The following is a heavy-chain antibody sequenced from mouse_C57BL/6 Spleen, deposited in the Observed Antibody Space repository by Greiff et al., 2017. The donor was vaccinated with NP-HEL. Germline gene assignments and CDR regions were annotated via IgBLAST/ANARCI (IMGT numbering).Heavy chain of an antibody. D-gene: IGHD1-1*01. CDR3: ASYGSSPYYAMDY. J-gene: IGHJ4*01. Sequence: VQLQQSGAELAKPGASVKLSCKASGYTFTSYWMHWVKQRPGQGLEWIGYINPSSGYTKYNQKFKDKATLTADKSSSPAYMQLSSLTYEDAAVYYCASYGSSPYYAMDYWGQGTSVTVSS. CDR2: INPSSGYT. V-gene: IGHV1-7*01. CDR1: GYTFTSYW.